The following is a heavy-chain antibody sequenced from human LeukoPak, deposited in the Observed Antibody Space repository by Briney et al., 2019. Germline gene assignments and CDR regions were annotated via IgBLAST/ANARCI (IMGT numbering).Heavy chain of an antibody. CDR3: ARPLSSGSSGWYYYYY. CDR1: GYTFTSYG. V-gene: IGHV1-18*01. J-gene: IGHJ4*02. CDR2: ISASNGNT. D-gene: IGHD6-19*01. Sequence: ASVKDSCKASGYTFTSYGISWVRQAPGQGLEWMGWISASNGNTAYAQKVQGRVTVTTDTSTSTAYMEVRSLRSDDTAVYYCARPLSSGSSGWYYYYYWGQGTLVTVSS.